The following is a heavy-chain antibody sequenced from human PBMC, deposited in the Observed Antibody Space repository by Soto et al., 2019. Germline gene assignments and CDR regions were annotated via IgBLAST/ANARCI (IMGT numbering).Heavy chain of an antibody. Sequence: PSETPSLTCTVSGGSISSYYWSWIRQPPGKGLEWIGYVYYSGSTNYNPSLKSRVTISVDTSKNQFSLNLSSVTAADTAVYYCARGLPAAIGLLWFDPWGQGTLVTVSS. CDR3: ARGLPAAIGLLWFDP. CDR2: VYYSGST. V-gene: IGHV4-59*01. J-gene: IGHJ5*02. CDR1: GGSISSYY. D-gene: IGHD2-2*02.